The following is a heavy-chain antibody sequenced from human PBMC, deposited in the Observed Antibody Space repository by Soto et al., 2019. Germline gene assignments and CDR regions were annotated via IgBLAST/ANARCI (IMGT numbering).Heavy chain of an antibody. CDR2: IYTSGST. Sequence: SETLSVPCTFPAGSISSYYWSWIRQPAGKGLEWIGRIYTSGSTNYNPSLKSRVTMSVDTSKNQFSLNLSSVTAADTAVYYCARACSSNSCYDVFDYWGQGTMVTVSS. J-gene: IGHJ4*02. D-gene: IGHD2-2*01. CDR1: AGSISSYY. V-gene: IGHV4-4*07. CDR3: ARACSSNSCYDVFDY.